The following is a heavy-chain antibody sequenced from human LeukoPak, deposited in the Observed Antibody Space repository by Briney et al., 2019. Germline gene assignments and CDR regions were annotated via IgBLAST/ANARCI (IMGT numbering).Heavy chain of an antibody. CDR1: GGSFSGYY. CDR2: INHSGST. D-gene: IGHD3-3*01. CDR3: ARADRLDYDFWSGWGGYYYYYMDV. J-gene: IGHJ6*03. V-gene: IGHV4-34*01. Sequence: SETLSLTCAVYGGSFSGYYWSWIRQPPGKGLEWIGEINHSGSTNYNPSLKSRVTISVDTSKNQFSLKLSPVTAADTAVYYCARADRLDYDFWSGWGGYYYYYMDVWGKGTTVTVSS.